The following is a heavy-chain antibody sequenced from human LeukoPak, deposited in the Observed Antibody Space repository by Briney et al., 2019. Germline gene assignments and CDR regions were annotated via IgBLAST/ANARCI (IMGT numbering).Heavy chain of an antibody. J-gene: IGHJ3*01. Sequence: SETLSLTCAVYGGSFSGYYWSWIRQPPGKGLEWIGEINHSGSTNYNPSLKSRVTISVDTSKNQFSLKLSSVTAADTAVYYCARAGLGSARTYYYDSSGYYRPNDAFDFWGQGTMVTVSS. V-gene: IGHV4-34*01. CDR3: ARAGLGSARTYYYDSSGYYRPNDAFDF. D-gene: IGHD3-22*01. CDR1: GGSFSGYY. CDR2: INHSGST.